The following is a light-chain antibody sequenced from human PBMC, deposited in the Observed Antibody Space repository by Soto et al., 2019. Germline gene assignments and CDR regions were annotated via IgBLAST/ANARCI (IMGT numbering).Light chain of an antibody. CDR2: DTS. J-gene: IGLJ3*02. V-gene: IGLV7-46*01. CDR1: TGAVTSGHY. CDR3: SLFYGGARV. Sequence: QAVVTQEPSLTVSPGGTVTLTCDSSTGAVTSGHYPYWIQQKPGQAPRTMIYDTSKKHSWTPARFSGSLLGGKAALTLTGAQPEDEAEYYCSLFYGGARVFGGGTRLTVL.